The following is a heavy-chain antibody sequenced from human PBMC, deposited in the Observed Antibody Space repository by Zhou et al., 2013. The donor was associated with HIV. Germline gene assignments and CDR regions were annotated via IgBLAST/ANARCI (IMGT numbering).Heavy chain of an antibody. CDR3: ARDLFEAAPGAGAFDI. D-gene: IGHD6-13*01. V-gene: IGHV1-69*05. Sequence: QVQLVQSGAEVKKPGSSVKVSCKASGGTSSKSVIHWVRQAPGQGLEWMGGIIPIFGTANYAQKFQGRVTITTDEFMSTAYMELSSLRSEDTAVYYCARDLFEAAPGAGAFDIWGQGTMVTVSS. CDR2: IIPIFGTA. CDR1: GGTSSKSV. J-gene: IGHJ3*02.